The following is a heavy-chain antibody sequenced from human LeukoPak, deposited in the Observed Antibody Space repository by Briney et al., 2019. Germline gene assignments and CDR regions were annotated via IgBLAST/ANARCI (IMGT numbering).Heavy chain of an antibody. Sequence: QTGGSLRLSCAASGFTFSSYGMHWARQAPGKGLEWVAVISYDGSNKYYADSVKGRFTISRDNSKNTLYLQMNSLRAEDTAVYYCAKATDGEGSFLGAGREKESYYYYGMDVWGKGTTVTVSS. CDR2: ISYDGSNK. CDR1: GFTFSSYG. D-gene: IGHD1-26*01. J-gene: IGHJ6*04. CDR3: AKATDGEGSFLGAGREKESYYYYGMDV. V-gene: IGHV3-30*18.